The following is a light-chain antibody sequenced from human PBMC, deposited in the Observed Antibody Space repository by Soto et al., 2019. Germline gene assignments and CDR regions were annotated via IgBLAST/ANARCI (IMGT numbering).Light chain of an antibody. CDR2: DVF. Sequence: DIQMTQSPSTLPASVGDRVTISCRASQTVERWLAWYQQKPGKAPKLLISDVFTLERGVPSRFSGSASATEFNLTISGLQSDDFATYYCQQYKDHVWTFGQGTKV. V-gene: IGKV1-5*01. CDR3: QQYKDHVWT. CDR1: QTVERW. J-gene: IGKJ1*01.